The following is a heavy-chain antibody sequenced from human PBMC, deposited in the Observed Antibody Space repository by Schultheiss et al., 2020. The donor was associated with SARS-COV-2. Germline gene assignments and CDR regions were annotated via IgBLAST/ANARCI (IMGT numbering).Heavy chain of an antibody. CDR2: INSDGSST. V-gene: IGHV3-74*01. Sequence: GESLKISCAASGFTFDDYAMHWVRQAPGKGLVWVSRINSDGSSTSYADSVKGRFTISRDNAKNSLYLQMNSLRAEDTAVYYCARDGDIWGQGTMVTVSS. CDR3: ARDGDI. CDR1: GFTFDDYA. J-gene: IGHJ3*02.